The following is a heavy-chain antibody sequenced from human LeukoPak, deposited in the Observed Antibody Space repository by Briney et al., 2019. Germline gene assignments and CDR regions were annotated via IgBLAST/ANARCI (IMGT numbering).Heavy chain of an antibody. V-gene: IGHV3-7*01. D-gene: IGHD5-12*01. J-gene: IGHJ4*02. CDR3: ARVGYSGWNLEY. CDR2: INQGGSVK. Sequence: PGGSLRLSCAASGFTFRSYWMSWVRQAPGKGLEWVANINQGGSVKYYVDYGKGRFTISRDDAKNSLYVQMNSLRDEDTAVYYCARVGYSGWNLEYWGQGTLVTVSS. CDR1: GFTFRSYW.